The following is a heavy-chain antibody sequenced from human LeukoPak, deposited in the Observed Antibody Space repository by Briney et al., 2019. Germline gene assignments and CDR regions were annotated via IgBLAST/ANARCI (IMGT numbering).Heavy chain of an antibody. CDR2: INPNSGGT. J-gene: IGHJ4*02. V-gene: IGHV1-2*02. CDR3: ARGEELYYDSSGYYYGY. D-gene: IGHD3-22*01. CDR1: GYTFTGYY. Sequence: ASVKVSCKASGYTFTGYYMHWVRQAPGQGLEWMGWINPNSGGTNYAQKFQGRVTMTRDTSIRTAYMELSRLRSDDTAVYYCARGEELYYDSSGYYYGYWGQGTLVTVSS.